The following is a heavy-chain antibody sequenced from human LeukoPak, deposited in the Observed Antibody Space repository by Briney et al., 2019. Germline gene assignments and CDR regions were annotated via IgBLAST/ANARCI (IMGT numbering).Heavy chain of an antibody. D-gene: IGHD4-17*01. J-gene: IGHJ4*02. V-gene: IGHV3-7*01. CDR1: GFSFNSYW. CDR3: ARSKYGDYPYFDY. Sequence: GGSLRLSCVASGFSFNSYWMSWVRQAPGKGLEWVANIKQDGSEKSYVGSVKGRFTISRDNAKNSLYLQMNSLRAEDTAVYYCARSKYGDYPYFDYWGQGTLVTVSS. CDR2: IKQDGSEK.